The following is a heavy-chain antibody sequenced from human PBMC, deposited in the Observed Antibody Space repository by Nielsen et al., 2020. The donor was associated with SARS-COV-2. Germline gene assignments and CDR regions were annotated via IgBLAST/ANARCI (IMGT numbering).Heavy chain of an antibody. V-gene: IGHV3-30-3*01. CDR3: ARPRVRITIFSAHFDY. D-gene: IGHD3-9*01. CDR2: ISYDGSNK. J-gene: IGHJ4*02. CDR1: GFTFSSYA. Sequence: GGSLRLSCAASGFTFSSYAMHWVRQAPGKGLEWVAVISYDGSNKYYADSVKGRFTISRDNSKNTLYLQMNSLRAEDTAVYYCARPRVRITIFSAHFDYWGQGTLVTVSS.